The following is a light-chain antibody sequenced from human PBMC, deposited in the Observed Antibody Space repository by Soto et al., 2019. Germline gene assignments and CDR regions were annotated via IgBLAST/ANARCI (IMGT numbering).Light chain of an antibody. Sequence: EIVLTQSPGTLSLSPGERATLSCRASQSVSSSYLAWYQQKPGQAPRLLIYGASSRATGIPDRFSGSGSGTHFTLTMSRLEPEDFAVYYCQQYGSSPETFGQGTKVEIK. J-gene: IGKJ1*01. CDR3: QQYGSSPET. V-gene: IGKV3-20*01. CDR1: QSVSSSY. CDR2: GAS.